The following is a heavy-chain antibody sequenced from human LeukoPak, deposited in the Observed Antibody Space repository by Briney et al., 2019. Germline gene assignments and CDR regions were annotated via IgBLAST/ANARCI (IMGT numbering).Heavy chain of an antibody. J-gene: IGHJ4*02. D-gene: IGHD3-10*01. CDR3: ATVSLWFVWGY. V-gene: IGHV3-23*01. CDR1: GFTFSSYG. CDR2: ISGRGGRT. Sequence: GGSLRLSCAASGFTFSSYGMSWVRQAPGKGVEWVSGISGRGGRTYYADSVKGRFTICRENDKKTVYVKMNSRRAEHTAVYYCATVSLWFVWGYWGQGTLVTVSS.